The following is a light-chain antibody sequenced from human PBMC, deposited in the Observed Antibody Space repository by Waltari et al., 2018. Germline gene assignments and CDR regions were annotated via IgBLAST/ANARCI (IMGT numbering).Light chain of an antibody. V-gene: IGKV3-20*01. Sequence: EIVLTQSPGTLSLSPGEGATLSCRTSQPIRTTYLAWYQQKPGQAPTLLIDGPSSRATGVPDRFTGSGSGTDFSLTISSLEPEDFATYYCQQYDISPLTFGGGTKVEIK. CDR2: GPS. J-gene: IGKJ4*01. CDR3: QQYDISPLT. CDR1: QPIRTTY.